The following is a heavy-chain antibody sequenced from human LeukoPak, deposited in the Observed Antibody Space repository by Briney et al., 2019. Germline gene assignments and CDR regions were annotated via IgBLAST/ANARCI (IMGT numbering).Heavy chain of an antibody. CDR3: ARDLGELPRRDWFDP. Sequence: PSETLSLTCTVSGGSISSYYWSWIRQPAGKGLEWIGRIYTSGSTNYNPSLKSRVTVSVDTSKNQFSLKLSSVTAADTAVYYCARDLGELPRRDWFDPWGQGTLVTVSS. CDR2: IYTSGST. CDR1: GGSISSYY. D-gene: IGHD1-26*01. J-gene: IGHJ5*02. V-gene: IGHV4-4*07.